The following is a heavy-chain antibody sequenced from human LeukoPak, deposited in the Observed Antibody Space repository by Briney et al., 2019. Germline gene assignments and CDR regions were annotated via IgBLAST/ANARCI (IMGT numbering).Heavy chain of an antibody. D-gene: IGHD2-2*01. J-gene: IGHJ4*02. Sequence: GGSLRLSCAASGFTFSSYAMSWVRQAPGKGLEWVSAISGSGGSTYYADSVKGRFTISRYNSKNTLYLLMNSLRAEDTAVYYSAKDPPIVVVPAANGYWGQGTLVTVSS. CDR3: AKDPPIVVVPAANGY. CDR2: ISGSGGST. CDR1: GFTFSSYA. V-gene: IGHV3-23*01.